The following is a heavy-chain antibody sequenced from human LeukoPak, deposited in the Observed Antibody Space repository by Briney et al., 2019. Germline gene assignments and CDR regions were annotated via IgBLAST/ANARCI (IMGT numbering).Heavy chain of an antibody. CDR3: AKAVLAAAVYFDY. D-gene: IGHD6-13*01. CDR2: ISYDGNIK. J-gene: IGHJ4*02. V-gene: IGHV3-30*18. Sequence: GGSLRLSCAASGFTFSSYGMHWVRQAPGKGLEWVAVISYDGNIKYYADSVKGRFTISRDNSKNTLYLQMNSLRAEDTAVYYCAKAVLAAAVYFDYWGQGTLVTVSS. CDR1: GFTFSSYG.